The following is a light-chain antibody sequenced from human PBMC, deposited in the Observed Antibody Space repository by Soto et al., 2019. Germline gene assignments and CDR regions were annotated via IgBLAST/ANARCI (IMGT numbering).Light chain of an antibody. V-gene: IGLV2-14*01. CDR1: RDDIGAYAY. J-gene: IGLJ2*01. CDR3: NSYTNSSAVV. Sequence: QSVLTQPASVSGSPGQSITISCAGTRDDIGAYAYVSWYQQHPGNAPKLLVYEVTNRPSGVSDRFSGSKSGNTASLTISGLQAEDEADYYCNSYTNSSAVVFGGGTKLTVL. CDR2: EVT.